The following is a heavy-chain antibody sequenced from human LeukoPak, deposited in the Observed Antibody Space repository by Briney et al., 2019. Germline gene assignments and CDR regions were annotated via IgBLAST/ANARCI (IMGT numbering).Heavy chain of an antibody. CDR2: DYHDGKT. CDR1: GXSVNSSNW. J-gene: IGHJ4*02. CDR3: AREGGFFRPCDY. V-gene: IGHV4-4*02. D-gene: IGHD3-3*01. Sequence: SVTLSLTCGVSGXSVNSSNWWAWVRPPPGEGLEWIGEDYHDGKTNCNPSLKSRLNISGDLHENNISLKLTPVIPADTAVYHCAREGGFFRPCDYSGQGTLVTVSS.